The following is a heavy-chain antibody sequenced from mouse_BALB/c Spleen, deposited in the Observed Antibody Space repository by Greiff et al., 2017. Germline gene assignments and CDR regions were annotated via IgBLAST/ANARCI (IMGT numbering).Heavy chain of an antibody. CDR1: GYAFSSYW. CDR2: IYPGDGDT. D-gene: IGHD2-4*01. CDR3: AREIYYDDEGY. V-gene: IGHV1-80*01. Sequence: QVQLQQSGAELVRPGSSVKISCKASGYAFSSYWMNWVKQRPGQGLEWIGQIYPGDGDTNYNGKFKGKATLTADKSSSTAYMQLSSLTSEDSAVYFCAREIYYDDEGYWGQGTSVTVSS. J-gene: IGHJ4*01.